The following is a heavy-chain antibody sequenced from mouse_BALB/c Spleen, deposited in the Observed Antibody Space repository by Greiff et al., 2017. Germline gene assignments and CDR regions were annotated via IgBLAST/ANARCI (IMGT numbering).Heavy chain of an antibody. D-gene: IGHD1-1*01. V-gene: IGHV14-3*02. CDR2: IDPANGNT. CDR3: ARDYYGRDYFDY. J-gene: IGHJ2*01. Sequence: EVQLQQSGAELVKPGASVKLSCTASGFNIKDTYMHWVKQRPEQGLEWIGRIDPANGNTKYDPKFQGKATITADTSSNTAYLQLSSLTSEDTAVYYCARDYYGRDYFDYWGQGTTLTVSS. CDR1: GFNIKDTY.